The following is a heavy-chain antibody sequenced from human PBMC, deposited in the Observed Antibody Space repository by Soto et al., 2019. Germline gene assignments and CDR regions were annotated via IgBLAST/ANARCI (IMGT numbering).Heavy chain of an antibody. CDR2: IWYDGSKK. Sequence: QVQLVESGAGVVQPGTSLRLSCEASGFTFSGFGMHWVRQAPGKGLEWVAVIWYDGSKKYYADCVKGRFTISRDNSKNALYLQMNSLSAEDTAVYYCARGRGGSYGGNSAHFDIWGQGTLVTVSS. CDR3: ARGRGGSYGGNSAHFDI. V-gene: IGHV3-33*01. J-gene: IGHJ3*02. CDR1: GFTFSGFG. D-gene: IGHD4-17*01.